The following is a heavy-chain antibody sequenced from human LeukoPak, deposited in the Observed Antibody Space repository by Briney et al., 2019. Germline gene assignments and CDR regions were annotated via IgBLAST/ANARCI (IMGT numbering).Heavy chain of an antibody. D-gene: IGHD1-26*01. CDR1: GGSISSSSYY. CDR3: ARHGLSSKKIVGATIVY. V-gene: IGHV4-39*01. Sequence: SETLSLAGTVSGGSISSSSYYWGWIRQPPGKGLEWIGSIYYSGSTYYNPSLKSRVTISVDTSKNQFSLKLSSVTAADTAVYYCARHGLSSKKIVGATIVYWGQGTLVTVSS. CDR2: IYYSGST. J-gene: IGHJ4*02.